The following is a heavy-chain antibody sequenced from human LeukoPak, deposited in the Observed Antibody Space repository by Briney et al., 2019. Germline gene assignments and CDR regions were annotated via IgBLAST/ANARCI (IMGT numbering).Heavy chain of an antibody. D-gene: IGHD1-26*01. CDR3: AREKYSGSYYDY. CDR1: GFIFSVYR. Sequence: GSLRLSCAASGFIFSVYRMNWVRQAPGKGLEWLSYISSGSSIIYYADSVKGRFTVSRDDAKNSLFLQLNSLRVEDTAVYYCAREKYSGSYYDYWGHGTLVTVSS. J-gene: IGHJ4*03. CDR2: ISSGSSII. V-gene: IGHV3-48*01.